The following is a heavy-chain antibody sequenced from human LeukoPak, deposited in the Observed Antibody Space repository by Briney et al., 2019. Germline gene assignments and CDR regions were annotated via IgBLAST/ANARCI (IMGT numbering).Heavy chain of an antibody. CDR2: ISISSSTI. V-gene: IGHV3-48*02. CDR3: AREYGSGSYTGIDY. D-gene: IGHD3-10*01. J-gene: IGHJ4*02. CDR1: GFTFTSYS. Sequence: PGGSLRLSCAASGFTFTSYSMNWVRQAPGKGLEWVSYISISSSTIYYADSVKGRFTISRDNAKNSLYLQMNSLRDEDTAVYYCAREYGSGSYTGIDYWGQGTLVTVSS.